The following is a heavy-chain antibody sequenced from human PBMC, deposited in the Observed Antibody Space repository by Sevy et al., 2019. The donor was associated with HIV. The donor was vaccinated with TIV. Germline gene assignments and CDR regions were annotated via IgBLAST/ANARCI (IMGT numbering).Heavy chain of an antibody. J-gene: IGHJ4*02. CDR3: ARGSGWLTDY. CDR2: IKQDGTGE. V-gene: IGHV3-7*01. CDR1: GFTFSRHY. Sequence: GVSLRLSCAVSGFTFSRHYMTWVRQAPGKGLEWVANIKQDGTGEYYVDSVKGRFTISRDNAKNSLYLQMNSLRAEKTAVYYCARGSGWLTDYWGQGTLVTVSS. D-gene: IGHD6-19*01.